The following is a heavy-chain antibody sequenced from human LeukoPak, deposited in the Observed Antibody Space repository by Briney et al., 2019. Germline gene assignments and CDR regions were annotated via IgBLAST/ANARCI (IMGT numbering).Heavy chain of an antibody. CDR3: ARVNIVVVPAAIDIDWFDP. D-gene: IGHD2-2*01. CDR1: GGSFSGYY. J-gene: IGHJ5*02. Sequence: PSETLSLTCAVYGGSFSGYYWSWIRQPPGKGLEWIGEINHSGSTNYNPSLKSRVTISVDTSKNQFSLKLSSVTAADTAVYYCARVNIVVVPAAIDIDWFDPWGQGTLVTVSS. V-gene: IGHV4-34*01. CDR2: INHSGST.